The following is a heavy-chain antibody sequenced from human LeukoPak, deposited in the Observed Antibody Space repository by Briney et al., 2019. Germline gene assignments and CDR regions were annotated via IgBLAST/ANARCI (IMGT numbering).Heavy chain of an antibody. CDR1: GFTFSSYA. CDR3: ARGHYVMDV. V-gene: IGHV3-21*05. J-gene: IGHJ6*02. Sequence: PGRSLRLTCAASGFTFSSYAMHWVRQAPGKGLEWVSYIHTSSSYTDYSDSVRGRFTISRDNAKNSLHLQMNSLRAEDTAVYYCARGHYVMDVWGQGTTVTVSS. CDR2: IHTSSSYT.